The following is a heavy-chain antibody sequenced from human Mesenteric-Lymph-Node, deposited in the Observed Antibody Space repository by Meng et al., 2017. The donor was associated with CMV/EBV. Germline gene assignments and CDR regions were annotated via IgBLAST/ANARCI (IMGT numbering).Heavy chain of an antibody. Sequence: SETLSLTCTVSGGSVSSGSYYWSWIRQPPGRGLEWIGYIYYSGSTNYNPSLKSRVTISVDTSKNQFTLKLGSVTAADSAVYYCARVRLGLGYFDYWGQGTLVTVSS. CDR1: GGSVSSGSYY. V-gene: IGHV4-61*01. CDR3: ARVRLGLGYFDY. J-gene: IGHJ4*02. D-gene: IGHD6-19*01. CDR2: IYYSGST.